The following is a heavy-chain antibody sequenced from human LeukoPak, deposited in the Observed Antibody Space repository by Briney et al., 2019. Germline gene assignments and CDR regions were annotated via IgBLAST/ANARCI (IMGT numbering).Heavy chain of an antibody. CDR2: IRYDGSNK. V-gene: IGHV3-30*02. D-gene: IGHD3-22*01. CDR1: GFTFSSYG. Sequence: GGSLRLSCAASGFTFSSYGMHWVRQAPGKGLEWVAFIRYDGSNKYYADSVKGRFTISRDNSKNTLYLQMNSLRAEDTAVYYCASADSSGYDDDDAFDIWGQGTMVTVSS. CDR3: ASADSSGYDDDDAFDI. J-gene: IGHJ3*02.